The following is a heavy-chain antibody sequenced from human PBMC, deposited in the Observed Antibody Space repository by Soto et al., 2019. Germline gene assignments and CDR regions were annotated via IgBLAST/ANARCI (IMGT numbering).Heavy chain of an antibody. D-gene: IGHD3-10*01. CDR2: IYYSGST. Sequence: PSETLSLTCTVSGASISSYYWSWIRQPPGKGLEWIGDIYYSGSTNYNPSLKSPATISLATSKNQFSLKLNSVTAAGTAVYYCARVSGGSFEYWGQGCLVIV. CDR1: GASISSYY. J-gene: IGHJ4*02. CDR3: ARVSGGSFEY. V-gene: IGHV4-59*01.